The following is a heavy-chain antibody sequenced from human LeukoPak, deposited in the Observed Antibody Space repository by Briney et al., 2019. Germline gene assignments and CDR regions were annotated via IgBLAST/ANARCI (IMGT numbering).Heavy chain of an antibody. CDR3: ARGRLDSSGYTFDY. V-gene: IGHV4-61*02. Sequence: SETLSLTCTVSGGSISSGSYYWSWIRQPAGKGLEWIGRIYTSGSTNYNPSLKSRVTISVDTSKNQFSLKLSSVTAADTAVYYCARGRLDSSGYTFDYWGQGTLVIVSS. CDR1: GGSISSGSYY. CDR2: IYTSGST. J-gene: IGHJ4*02. D-gene: IGHD3-22*01.